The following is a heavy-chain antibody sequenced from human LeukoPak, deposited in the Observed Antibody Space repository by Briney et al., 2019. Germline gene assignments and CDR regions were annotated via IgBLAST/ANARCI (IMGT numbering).Heavy chain of an antibody. Sequence: GESLKISCKGSGYRFTRYWIAWVRQMPGKGLQWMGIIDPGDSETRYSPSFQGQVTITADKSISTAYLQWSSLKASDTAMYYCARQYYFDYWGQGTLVTVSS. CDR1: GYRFTRYW. CDR3: ARQYYFDY. V-gene: IGHV5-51*01. CDR2: IDPGDSET. J-gene: IGHJ4*02.